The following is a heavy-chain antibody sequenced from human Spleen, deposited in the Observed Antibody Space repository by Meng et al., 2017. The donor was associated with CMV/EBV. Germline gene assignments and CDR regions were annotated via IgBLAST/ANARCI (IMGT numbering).Heavy chain of an antibody. D-gene: IGHD6-13*01. CDR2: ISGYNGNK. J-gene: IGHJ4*02. V-gene: IGHV1-18*01. Sequence: QGARVQSGDAVKTPGASVKVSGKASGYTFTSDGISWVRQAHGQGLEWMGWISGYNGNKNYAQKLQGRVTMTTDTSTSTAYMELRSLRSDDTAVYYCARALQQPTDYWGQGTLVTVSS. CDR1: GYTFTSDG. CDR3: ARALQQPTDY.